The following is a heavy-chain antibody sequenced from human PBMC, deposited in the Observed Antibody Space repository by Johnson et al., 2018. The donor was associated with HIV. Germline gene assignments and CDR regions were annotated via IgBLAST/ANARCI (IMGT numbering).Heavy chain of an antibody. CDR2: IKSKTDGGTT. V-gene: IGHV3-15*01. CDR1: GFTFSNAW. CDR3: TTGNGGAFDI. Sequence: EVQLVESGGDLVKPGGSLTLSCAASGFTFSNAWMSWVRQAPGKGLEWVGRIKSKTDGGTTDYAAPVKGRFAISRDDSKNTLYLQMSSLKTEDTAVYYCTTGNGGAFDIWGQGTMVTVSS. J-gene: IGHJ3*02.